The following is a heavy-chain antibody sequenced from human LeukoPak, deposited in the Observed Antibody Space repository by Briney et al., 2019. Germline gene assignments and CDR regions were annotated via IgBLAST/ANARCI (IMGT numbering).Heavy chain of an antibody. D-gene: IGHD4-17*01. CDR3: ANAYGDYEGAFDI. Sequence: GGSLRLSCAASGFTFSSYAMSWVRQAPGKGLEWVSAISGSGGSTYYADSVKGRFTISRDNSKNTLYLQMNSLRAEDTAVYYCANAYGDYEGAFDIWGQGTMVAVSS. CDR2: ISGSGGST. V-gene: IGHV3-23*01. CDR1: GFTFSSYA. J-gene: IGHJ3*02.